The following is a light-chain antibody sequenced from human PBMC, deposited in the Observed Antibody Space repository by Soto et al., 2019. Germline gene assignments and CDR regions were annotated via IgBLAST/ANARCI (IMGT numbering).Light chain of an antibody. CDR1: QSVRSSY. CDR3: QQYTTSFT. CDR2: GVF. V-gene: IGKV3-20*01. J-gene: IGKJ3*01. Sequence: IVLTQSPGTLSLSPGERATLSCRASQSVRSSYLAWYQQQPGQAPRLLIDGVFRRGTGIPDRFSGSGSGTYFTLTINRLEPEDVAVYYCQQYTTSFTFGPGTTVDIK.